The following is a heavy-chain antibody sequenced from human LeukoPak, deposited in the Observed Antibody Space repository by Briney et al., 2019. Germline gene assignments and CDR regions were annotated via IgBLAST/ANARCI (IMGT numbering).Heavy chain of an antibody. CDR2: IYSAGNT. J-gene: IGHJ4*02. Sequence: GGSLRLSCVASGLTVSSNYMSWVRGAPGEGLEGVSVIYSAGNTYYADSVKGRFTISRHNSENTLYLQMNSLRVEDTAVYYCARGGTPGYSSGRIDYWGQGTLVTVSS. V-gene: IGHV3-53*04. CDR1: GLTVSSNY. D-gene: IGHD6-19*01. CDR3: ARGGTPGYSSGRIDY.